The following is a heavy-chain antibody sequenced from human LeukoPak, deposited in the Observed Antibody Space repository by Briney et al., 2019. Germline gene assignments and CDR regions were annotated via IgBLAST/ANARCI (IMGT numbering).Heavy chain of an antibody. CDR2: IYYSGST. V-gene: IGHV4-39*07. CDR3: ARTTTYYYDRFDY. Sequence: SETLSLTCTVSGGSISSYYWGWIRQPPGKGLEWIGSIYYSGSTYYNPSLKSRVTISVDTSKNQFSLKLSSVTAADTAVYYCARTTTYYYDRFDYWGQGTLVTVSS. CDR1: GGSISSYY. D-gene: IGHD3-22*01. J-gene: IGHJ4*02.